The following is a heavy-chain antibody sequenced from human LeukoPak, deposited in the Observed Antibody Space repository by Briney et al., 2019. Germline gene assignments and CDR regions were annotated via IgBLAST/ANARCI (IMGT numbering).Heavy chain of an antibody. CDR2: INHSGST. CDR3: ARGAHRYYYGSGSSPDY. CDR1: GGSFSGYY. V-gene: IGHV4-34*01. Sequence: SETLSLTCAVYGGSFSGYYWSWIRQPPGKELEWIGEINHSGSTNYNPSLKSRVTISVDTSKNQFSLKLSSVTAADTAVYYCARGAHRYYYGSGSSPDYWGQGTLVTVSS. J-gene: IGHJ4*02. D-gene: IGHD3-10*01.